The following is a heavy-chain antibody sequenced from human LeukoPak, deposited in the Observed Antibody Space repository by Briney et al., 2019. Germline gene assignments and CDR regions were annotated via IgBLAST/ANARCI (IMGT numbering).Heavy chain of an antibody. CDR3: PSARESCIGSTCYEYFHH. V-gene: IGHV3-53*01. CDR2: FYSPGST. J-gene: IGHJ1*01. CDR1: GFTVTTKS. Sequence: GGSLRLSCAASGFTVTTKSMAWVRQAPGRGLEWVSVFYSPGSTYYADSVHGRFTISRDNSLHTLFLQMNSLRVEDTAVYYCPSARESCIGSTCYEYFHHWGQGTPLTVSS. D-gene: IGHD2-2*01.